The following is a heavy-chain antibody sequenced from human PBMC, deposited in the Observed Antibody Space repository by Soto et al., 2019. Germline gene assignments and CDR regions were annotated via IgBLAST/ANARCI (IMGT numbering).Heavy chain of an antibody. CDR2: ISWNGAAT. CDR1: GFTFDDYA. D-gene: IGHD3-10*01. Sequence: EVQLVESGGGLVQPGGSLRLSCAASGFTFDDYAIHWVRHIPGKGLEWVSGISWNGAATGYADSVKGRVTISRDNAKNSLYLHMNSLRTEDTAMYYSANLPLYGSGFDCWGQGTLVTVSS. CDR3: ANLPLYGSGFDC. J-gene: IGHJ4*02. V-gene: IGHV3-9*01.